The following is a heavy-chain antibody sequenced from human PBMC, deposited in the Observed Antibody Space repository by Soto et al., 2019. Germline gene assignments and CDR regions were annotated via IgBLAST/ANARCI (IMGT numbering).Heavy chain of an antibody. D-gene: IGHD3-22*01. CDR1: GYTFTSYA. V-gene: IGHV1-3*01. Sequence: ASVKVSCKASGYTFTSYAMHWVRQAPGQRLEWMGWINAGNGNTKYSQKFQGRVTITRDTSASTAYMELSSLRSEDTAVYYCATASYYYDSSGYPYYYYGMDVWGQGTTVTVS. CDR2: INAGNGNT. J-gene: IGHJ6*02. CDR3: ATASYYYDSSGYPYYYYGMDV.